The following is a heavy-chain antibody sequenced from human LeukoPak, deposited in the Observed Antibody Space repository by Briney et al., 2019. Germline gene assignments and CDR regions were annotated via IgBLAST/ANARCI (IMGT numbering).Heavy chain of an antibody. CDR3: ATYTHWVAGDV. CDR1: GFTFSDSW. J-gene: IGHJ6*02. CDR2: MNQDGSEK. V-gene: IGHV3-7*01. D-gene: IGHD3-16*01. Sequence: PGESLRLSCAASGFTFSDSWMSWVRQAPGKGLEWVANMNQDGSEKDYVDPVKGRFTISRDNARNSLYLQMSSLRAEDTAVYYCATYTHWVAGDVWGQGTTVTVSS.